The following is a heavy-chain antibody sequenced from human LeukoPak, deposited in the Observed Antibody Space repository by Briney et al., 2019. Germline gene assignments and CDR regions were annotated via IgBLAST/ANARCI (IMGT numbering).Heavy chain of an antibody. CDR1: GYSISSGYY. CDR2: IYHSGST. J-gene: IGHJ3*02. D-gene: IGHD3-9*01. Sequence: SESLSLTCAVSGYSISSGYYWGWIRQPPGKGLEWIGSIYHSGSTYYNPSLKSRVTISVDTSKNQFSLKLSSVTAADTAVYYCARLLILHAFEIWGQGTMVTVSS. V-gene: IGHV4-38-2*01. CDR3: ARLLILHAFEI.